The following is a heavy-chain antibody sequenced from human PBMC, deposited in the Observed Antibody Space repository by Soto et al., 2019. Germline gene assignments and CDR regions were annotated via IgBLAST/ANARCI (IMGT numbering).Heavy chain of an antibody. V-gene: IGHV2-5*01. CDR2: IYWNDEK. CDR3: AQRTTVTSGLN. J-gene: IGHJ4*02. D-gene: IGHD4-4*01. Sequence: QITLKESGPALVKPTQTLTLTCTFSGFSLTADGVGVDWIRQPTVKALEWLAIIYWNDEKRYRPSLHSRLTVTKDTSRNQVVFSMTNMDPGDTATYYCAQRTTVTSGLNWGQGTLVTVSS. CDR1: GFSLTADGVG.